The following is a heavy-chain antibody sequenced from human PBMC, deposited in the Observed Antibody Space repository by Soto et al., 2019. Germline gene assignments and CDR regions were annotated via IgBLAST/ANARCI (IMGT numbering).Heavy chain of an antibody. D-gene: IGHD6-19*01. CDR2: IYWDDEK. CDR3: AHRISSGWFDY. V-gene: IGHV2-5*02. CDR1: GFSLSTSGVG. Sequence: SGPTLVNPTQTLTLTCTFSGFSLSTSGVGVGWIRQPPGKALEWLAFIYWDDEKHYSPSLKSRVTITKDTSKNQVVLKMTNMDPVDTATYYCAHRISSGWFDYWGQGTLVTVSS. J-gene: IGHJ4*02.